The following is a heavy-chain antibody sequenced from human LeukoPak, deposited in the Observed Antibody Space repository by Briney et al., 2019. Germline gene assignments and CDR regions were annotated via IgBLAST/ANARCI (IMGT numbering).Heavy chain of an antibody. CDR1: GGSISSGDYY. D-gene: IGHD1-14*01. CDR3: ARLPWVGTTTDYFDY. V-gene: IGHV4-61*08. J-gene: IGHJ4*02. Sequence: SETLSPTCTVSGGSISSGDYYWSWIRQPPGKGLEWIGYIYYSGSTNYNPSLESRVTISVDTSKNQFSLKLSSVTAADTAVYYCARLPWVGTTTDYFDYWGQGTLVTVSS. CDR2: IYYSGST.